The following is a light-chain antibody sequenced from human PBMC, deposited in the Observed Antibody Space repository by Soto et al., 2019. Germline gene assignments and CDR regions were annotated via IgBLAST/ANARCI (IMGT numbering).Light chain of an antibody. CDR2: EDT. CDR3: CSYAGHSTYV. V-gene: IGLV2-23*01. Sequence: QSVLTQPASVSGSPGQSITISCTGVSNDAGGYYLVSWYQQHPGQAPKLIIYEDTKRPSGVSSRFSGSTSANTPSLTISGLQAADEADYYCCSYAGHSTYVFAGGTKVTAL. CDR1: SNDAGGYYL. J-gene: IGLJ1*01.